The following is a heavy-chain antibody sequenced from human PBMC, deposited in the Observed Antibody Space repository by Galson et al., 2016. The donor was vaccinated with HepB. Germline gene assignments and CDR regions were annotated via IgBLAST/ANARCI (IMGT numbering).Heavy chain of an antibody. CDR1: GHTLSTLS. Sequence: SVKVSCKVSGHTLSTLSMHWVRQAPGKGLEWVGGFDPEDGETIYAQKFQGRVTMTEDTATDTAFLDLSSLTSDDTAVYYCVTMGGFCSGGNCNFGDHWGQGTLVTVSS. J-gene: IGHJ4*02. CDR2: FDPEDGET. V-gene: IGHV1-24*01. D-gene: IGHD2-15*01. CDR3: VTMGGFCSGGNCNFGDH.